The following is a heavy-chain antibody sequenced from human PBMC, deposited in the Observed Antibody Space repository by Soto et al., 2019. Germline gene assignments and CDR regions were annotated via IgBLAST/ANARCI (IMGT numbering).Heavy chain of an antibody. V-gene: IGHV1-46*03. Sequence: ASVKVSCKASGYTFTSYYMHWVRQAPGQGLEWMGIINPSGGSTSYAQKFQGRVTMTRDTSTSTVYMELSSLRSEDTAVYYCARVAAVAGTNSFTVAGNFDYWGQGTLVTVSS. CDR1: GYTFTSYY. D-gene: IGHD6-19*01. CDR2: INPSGGST. J-gene: IGHJ4*02. CDR3: ARVAAVAGTNSFTVAGNFDY.